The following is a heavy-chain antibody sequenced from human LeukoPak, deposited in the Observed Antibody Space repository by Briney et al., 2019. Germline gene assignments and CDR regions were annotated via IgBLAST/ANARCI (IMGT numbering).Heavy chain of an antibody. J-gene: IGHJ4*02. CDR3: AKVKITMIVVVVTTTGFFDY. CDR2: ISSSSSYI. D-gene: IGHD3-22*01. V-gene: IGHV3-21*04. CDR1: GFTFSSYS. Sequence: GGSLRLSCAASGFTFSSYSMNWVRQAPGKGLEWVSSISSSSSYIYYEDSVKGRFTISRDNAKNTLYLQMNSLSAEDTAVYYCAKVKITMIVVVVTTTGFFDYWGQGTLVTVSS.